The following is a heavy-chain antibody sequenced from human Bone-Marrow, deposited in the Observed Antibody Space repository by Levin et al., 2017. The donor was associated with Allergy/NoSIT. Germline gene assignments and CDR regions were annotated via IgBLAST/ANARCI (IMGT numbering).Heavy chain of an antibody. CDR1: GFTFSNYG. V-gene: IGHV3-23*01. CDR2: FAAIGDEI. J-gene: IGHJ3*02. D-gene: IGHD4-23*01. CDR3: AKGTWTYGGAFDI. Sequence: QTGGSLRLSCAASGFTFSNYGMHWIRQAPGEGLEWVSTFAAIGDEIHYAHFVEGRFTISRDNSKNALYLQMNSLRVEDTAVYYCAKGTWTYGGAFDIWGQGTMVIVSS.